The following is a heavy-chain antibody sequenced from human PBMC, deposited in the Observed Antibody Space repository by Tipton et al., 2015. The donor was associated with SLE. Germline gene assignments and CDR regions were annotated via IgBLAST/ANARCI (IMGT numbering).Heavy chain of an antibody. CDR1: GGSISSYY. J-gene: IGHJ6*03. CDR3: ARGRYSSSSVYYYYMDV. Sequence: LRLSCTVSGGSISSYYWSWIRQPPGKGLEWIGYIYYSGSTNYNPSLKSRVTISVDTSKNQFSLKLSSVTAADTAVYYCARGRYSSSSVYYYYMDVWGKGTTVTVSS. D-gene: IGHD6-6*01. CDR2: IYYSGST. V-gene: IGHV4-59*01.